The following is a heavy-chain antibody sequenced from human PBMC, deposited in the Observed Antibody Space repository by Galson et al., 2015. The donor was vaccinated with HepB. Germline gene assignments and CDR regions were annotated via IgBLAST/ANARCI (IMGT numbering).Heavy chain of an antibody. D-gene: IGHD6-13*01. V-gene: IGHV3-7*03. CDR2: IKLDGSEK. CDR1: GFTYSSYW. J-gene: IGHJ4*02. Sequence: SLRLSCAASGFTYSSYWMNWVRQAPGKGLEWVAAIKLDGSEKYYVATAKGRFTISRDNAKHSLDLQMNGLSADDTAVYYCARGDGSIWYSYWGQGILVTVSS. CDR3: ARGDGSIWYSY.